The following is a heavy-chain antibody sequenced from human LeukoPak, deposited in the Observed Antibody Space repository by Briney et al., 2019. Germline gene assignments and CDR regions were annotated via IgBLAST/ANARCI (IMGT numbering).Heavy chain of an antibody. CDR3: ARIRDGYNDAYDI. D-gene: IGHD5-24*01. CDR1: GGTSNTSP. Sequence: ASVKVSCKASGGTSNTSPITWVRQAPGQGLEWMGLINPGGGNTNYAQNFQGRVTMTRDTSASTVYMELSSLRSEDTAIYYCARIRDGYNDAYDIWGQGTVVTVPS. V-gene: IGHV1-46*02. CDR2: INPGGGNT. J-gene: IGHJ3*02.